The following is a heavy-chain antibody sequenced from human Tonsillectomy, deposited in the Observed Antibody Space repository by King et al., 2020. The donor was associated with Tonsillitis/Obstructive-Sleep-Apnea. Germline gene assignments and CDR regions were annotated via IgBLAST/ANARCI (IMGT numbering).Heavy chain of an antibody. Sequence: VQLVESGGGVVQPGRSLRLSCAASGFTFSSYGMHWVRQAPGKGLEWVAVISYDGSNKYYADSVKGRFTISRDNSKNTLYLQMNSLRAEDTAMYYCAKEGGYCSSTSCYYFDYWGQGTLVTVSS. CDR1: GFTFSSYG. D-gene: IGHD2-2*01. CDR3: AKEGGYCSSTSCYYFDY. CDR2: ISYDGSNK. J-gene: IGHJ4*02. V-gene: IGHV3-30*18.